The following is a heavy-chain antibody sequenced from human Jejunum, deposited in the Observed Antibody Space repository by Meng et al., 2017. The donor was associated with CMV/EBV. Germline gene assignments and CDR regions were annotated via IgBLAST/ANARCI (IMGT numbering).Heavy chain of an antibody. D-gene: IGHD1-14*01. CDR3: ARGQPNHY. J-gene: IGHJ4*02. CDR1: GFTFISYA. Sequence: SCAASGFTFISYAMNWVRQAPGKGLEWVSEITGSGGSTYYADSVKGRFTISRDNSKNTLYLQMNSLRAEDTAVYYCARGQPNHYWGQGTLVTVSS. V-gene: IGHV3-23*01. CDR2: ITGSGGST.